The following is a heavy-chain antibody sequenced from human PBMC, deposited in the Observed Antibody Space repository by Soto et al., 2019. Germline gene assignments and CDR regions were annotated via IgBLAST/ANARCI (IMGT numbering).Heavy chain of an antibody. CDR3: ARQSLRLTTHAFDI. V-gene: IGHV4-34*01. J-gene: IGHJ3*02. CDR1: GGSFSGYY. CDR2: IYYSGST. Sequence: SETLSLTCAVYGGSFSGYYWSWIRQPPGKGLEWIGSIYYSGSTYYNPSLKSRVTISVDTSKNQFSLKLSSVTAADTAVYYRARQSLRLTTHAFDIWGQGTMVTVSS. D-gene: IGHD6-25*01.